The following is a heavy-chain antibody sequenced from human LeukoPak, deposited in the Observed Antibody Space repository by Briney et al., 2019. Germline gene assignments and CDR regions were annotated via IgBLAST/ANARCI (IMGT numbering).Heavy chain of an antibody. CDR1: GFTVSSNY. J-gene: IGHJ4*02. Sequence: GGSLRLSCAASGFTVSSNYMSWVRQAPGKGLEWVSVIHSGGSTYYADSVKGRFTISRDNSRNTLYLQMNSLRAEDTAVYYCARVQREYYYDSSGIMGNWGQGTLVTVSS. CDR3: ARVQREYYYDSSGIMGN. D-gene: IGHD3-22*01. CDR2: IHSGGST. V-gene: IGHV3-53*05.